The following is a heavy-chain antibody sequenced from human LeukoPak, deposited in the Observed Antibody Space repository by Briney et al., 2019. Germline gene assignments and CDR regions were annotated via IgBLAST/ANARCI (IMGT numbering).Heavy chain of an antibody. Sequence: GESLKISCKGSGYSFTSYWIGWVRQMPGEGLEWMGSIYPCGSDTIYQGEVTISADKSISTAYLQWSSLKASDTAMYSCARLGSGVICPFDIWGQGTMVTVSS. V-gene: IGHV5-51*01. CDR3: ARLGSGVICPFDI. J-gene: IGHJ3*02. CDR2: IYPCGSDT. CDR1: GYSFTSYW. D-gene: IGHD3-16*02.